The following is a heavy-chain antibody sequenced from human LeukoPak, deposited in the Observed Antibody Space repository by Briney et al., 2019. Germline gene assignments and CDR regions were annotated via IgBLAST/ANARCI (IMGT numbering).Heavy chain of an antibody. CDR2: INHSGST. Sequence: SETLSLTCAVYGGSFSGYYWSWIRQPPGKGLEWIGEINHSGSTNYNPSLKSRVTISVDTSKNQFSLKLSSVTAADTAVYYCARRRVNYYGSGRPTDYWGQGTLVTVSS. D-gene: IGHD3-10*01. CDR1: GGSFSGYY. CDR3: ARRRVNYYGSGRPTDY. V-gene: IGHV4-34*01. J-gene: IGHJ4*02.